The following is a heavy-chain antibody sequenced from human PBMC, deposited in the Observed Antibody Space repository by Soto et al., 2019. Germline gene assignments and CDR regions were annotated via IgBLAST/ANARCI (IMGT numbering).Heavy chain of an antibody. V-gene: IGHV3-30*18. Sequence: GGFLRLSCAASGFTFSSYGMHWVRPAPGKGLEWVAVISYDGSNKYYADSVKGRFTISRDNSKNTLYLQMNSLRAEDTAVYYCAKNMITSIAARTSFDYWGQGTLVTVSS. CDR1: GFTFSSYG. J-gene: IGHJ4*02. D-gene: IGHD6-6*01. CDR2: ISYDGSNK. CDR3: AKNMITSIAARTSFDY.